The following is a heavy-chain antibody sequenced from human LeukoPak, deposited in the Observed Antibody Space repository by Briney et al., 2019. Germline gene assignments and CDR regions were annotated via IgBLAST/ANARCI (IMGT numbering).Heavy chain of an antibody. V-gene: IGHV3-30-3*01. CDR1: GFTFSSYA. CDR2: ISYDRSNK. Sequence: GGSLRLSCAASGFTFSSYAMHWVRQAPGKGLEWVAVISYDRSNKYYADSVKGRFTISRDNSKNTLYLQMNSLGAEDTAVYYCARGVYCGGDCYFRDNNFDYWGQGTLVTVSS. J-gene: IGHJ4*02. D-gene: IGHD2-21*02. CDR3: ARGVYCGGDCYFRDNNFDY.